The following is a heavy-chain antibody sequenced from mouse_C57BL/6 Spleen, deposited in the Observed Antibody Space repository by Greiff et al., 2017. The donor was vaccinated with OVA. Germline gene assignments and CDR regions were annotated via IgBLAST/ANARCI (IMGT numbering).Heavy chain of an antibody. CDR1: GYTFTDYN. CDR2: INPNNGGT. D-gene: IGHD1-1*01. CDR3: ARYSSTVWYFDV. V-gene: IGHV1-18*01. Sequence: VQLQQSGPELVKPGASVKIPCKASGYTFTDYNMDWVKQSHGKSLEWIGDINPNNGGTIYNQKFKGKATLTVDKPSSTAYMELRSLTSEDTAVYYCARYSSTVWYFDVWGTGTTVTVSS. J-gene: IGHJ1*03.